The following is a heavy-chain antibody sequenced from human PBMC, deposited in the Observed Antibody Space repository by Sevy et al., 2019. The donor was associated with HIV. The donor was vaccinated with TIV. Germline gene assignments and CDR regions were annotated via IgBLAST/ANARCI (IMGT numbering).Heavy chain of an antibody. Sequence: GESLKISCKGSGDTFTNDWIGWVRQMSGKGLEWRGIIYPDDSETTHSPSFQGQVTISADKSISTAYLQWSSLKASDTATYYYERSAYYDRSGYSAFFQHWGQGTLVTVSS. D-gene: IGHD3-22*01. V-gene: IGHV5-51*01. CDR3: ERSAYYDRSGYSAFFQH. CDR1: GDTFTNDW. CDR2: IYPDDSET. J-gene: IGHJ1*01.